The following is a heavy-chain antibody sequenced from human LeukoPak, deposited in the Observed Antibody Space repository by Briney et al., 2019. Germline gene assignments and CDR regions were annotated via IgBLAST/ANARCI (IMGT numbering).Heavy chain of an antibody. J-gene: IGHJ4*02. Sequence: GSLRLSCAASGFTFSSYSMNWVRQAPGKGLEWVSSISSSNSYIYNADSVKGRFTISRDNSKKTLYRQMKSLRAADTAVYYCASDAFRASGPYYSPFDHWGQGTLVTVSS. CDR2: ISSSNSYI. V-gene: IGHV3-21*04. CDR3: ASDAFRASGPYYSPFDH. D-gene: IGHD3-22*01. CDR1: GFTFSSYS.